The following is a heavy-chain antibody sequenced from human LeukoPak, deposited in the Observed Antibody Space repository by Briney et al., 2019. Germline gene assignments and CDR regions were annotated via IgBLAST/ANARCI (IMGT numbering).Heavy chain of an antibody. CDR2: IRYDGSNK. CDR1: GFTFSNYG. J-gene: IGHJ5*02. Sequence: GGSLRLSCAASGFTFSNYGMHWVRQAPGKGLKWVAFIRYDGSNKSYADSVKGRFTISRDNSKNTLYLQMNSLRAEDTAVYYCARARKSGGITMIRGVKDRGWFDPWGQGALVTVSS. CDR3: ARARKSGGITMIRGVKDRGWFDP. V-gene: IGHV3-30*02. D-gene: IGHD3-10*01.